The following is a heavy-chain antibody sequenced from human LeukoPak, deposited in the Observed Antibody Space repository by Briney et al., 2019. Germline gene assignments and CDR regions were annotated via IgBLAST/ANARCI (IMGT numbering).Heavy chain of an antibody. D-gene: IGHD3-22*01. J-gene: IGHJ4*02. CDR3: AKAGVTYYYDSSGYYLPEFDY. Sequence: GGSLRLSCAASGFTFSSYAMSWVRQAPGKGLEWVSAISGSGGSTYYADSVKGRFTISRDNSKNTLYLQMNSLRAEDTAVYYCAKAGVTYYYDSSGYYLPEFDYWGQGTLVTVFS. CDR2: ISGSGGST. CDR1: GFTFSSYA. V-gene: IGHV3-23*01.